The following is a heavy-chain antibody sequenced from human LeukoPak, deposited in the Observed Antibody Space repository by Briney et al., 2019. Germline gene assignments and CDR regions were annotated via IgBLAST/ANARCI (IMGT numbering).Heavy chain of an antibody. CDR3: ATAVVVAYYFDY. D-gene: IGHD2-15*01. Sequence: ASVKVSCKVSGYTLTELSMHWVRQAPGKGLEWMGGFDPEDGETIYAQKFQGRATMTEDTSTDTAYMELSSLRSEDTAVYYCATAVVVAYYFDYWGQGTLVTVSS. CDR2: FDPEDGET. V-gene: IGHV1-24*01. J-gene: IGHJ4*02. CDR1: GYTLTELS.